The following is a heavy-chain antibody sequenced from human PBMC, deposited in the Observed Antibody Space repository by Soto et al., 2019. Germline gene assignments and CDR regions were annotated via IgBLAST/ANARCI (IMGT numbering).Heavy chain of an antibody. CDR2: IIPIFGTA. D-gene: IGHD2-21*02. Sequence: QVQRVQFGAGGKKPGSWWKASGRPLEGTFTGKAFSGWGRAPGQGLGWWGGIIPIFGTANYAQKFQGRVTITADESTSTAYMELSSLRSEDTAVYYCARDPGGAYCGGDCTSNYWGQGTLVTVSS. J-gene: IGHJ4*02. CDR3: ARDPGGAYCGGDCTSNY. CDR1: EGTFTGKA. V-gene: IGHV1-69*01.